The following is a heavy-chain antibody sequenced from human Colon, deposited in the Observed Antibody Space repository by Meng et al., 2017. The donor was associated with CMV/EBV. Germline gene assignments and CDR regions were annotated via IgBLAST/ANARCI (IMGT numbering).Heavy chain of an antibody. D-gene: IGHD5-18*01. J-gene: IGHJ1*01. CDR3: VRHLEAGRNGYSEPF. CDR1: GFTFSDYY. V-gene: IGHV3-11*04. Sequence: GESLKISCAASGFTFSDYYMAWFRQAPGKGLEWVSSISTSGRDIHYADSVKGRFTLSRDNAKNSLYLQMDSLRAEDTAVYYCVRHLEAGRNGYSEPFWGQGTLVTVSS. CDR2: ISTSGRDI.